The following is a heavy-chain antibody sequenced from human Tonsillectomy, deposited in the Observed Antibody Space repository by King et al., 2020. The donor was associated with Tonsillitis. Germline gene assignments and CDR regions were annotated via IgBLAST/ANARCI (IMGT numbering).Heavy chain of an antibody. D-gene: IGHD2-15*01. CDR1: GGSISSYY. CDR2: ISYSGTT. J-gene: IGHJ5*02. CDR3: ASSDCSENSCYSSWFDP. Sequence: VQLQESGPGLVKPSETLSLTCTVSGGSISSYYWSWIRQPPGKGLEWIGYISYSGTTNYNPSLKSRVTISLDTSKNHFSLKLSSVTAADTAVYYCASSDCSENSCYSSWFDPWGQGTVVTVSS. V-gene: IGHV4-59*01.